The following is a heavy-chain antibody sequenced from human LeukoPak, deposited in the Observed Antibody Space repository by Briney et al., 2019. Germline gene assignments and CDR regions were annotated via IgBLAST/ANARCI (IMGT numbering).Heavy chain of an antibody. V-gene: IGHV4-34*01. J-gene: IGHJ4*02. CDR3: ARAKRGIDY. Sequence: PSETLSLTCAVYGGSFSGYYWSWIRQPPGKGLEWIGEINHGGSTNYNPSLKSRVTISVDTSKNQFSLKLSSVTAADTAVYYCARAKRGIDYWGQGTLVTVSS. CDR1: GGSFSGYY. CDR2: INHGGST. D-gene: IGHD3-16*01.